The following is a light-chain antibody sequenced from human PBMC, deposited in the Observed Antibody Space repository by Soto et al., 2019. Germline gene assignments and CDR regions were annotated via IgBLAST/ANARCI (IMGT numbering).Light chain of an antibody. Sequence: EIVMTQSPATLSVSPGERATLSCRASQSVNMNLAWYQQKPGQAPRLLIYGASTRATGIPVRFSGSGSGTEFTLTISSLQSEDFAVYYCQQYNNWPPYSFGQGTKLEIK. CDR3: QQYNNWPPYS. V-gene: IGKV3-15*01. CDR1: QSVNMN. CDR2: GAS. J-gene: IGKJ2*03.